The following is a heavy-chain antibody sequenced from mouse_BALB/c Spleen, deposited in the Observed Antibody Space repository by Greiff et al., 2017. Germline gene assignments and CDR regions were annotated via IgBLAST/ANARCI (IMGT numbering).Heavy chain of an antibody. CDR1: GFTFTDYY. Sequence: EVKLMESGGGLVQPGGSLRLSCATSGFTFTDYYMSWVRQPPGKALEWLGFIRNKANGYTTEYSASVKGRFTISRDNSQSILYLQMNTLRAEDSATYYCARDRNFTLYAMDYWGQGTSVTVSS. CDR2: IRNKANGYTT. CDR3: ARDRNFTLYAMDY. V-gene: IGHV7-3*02. J-gene: IGHJ4*01.